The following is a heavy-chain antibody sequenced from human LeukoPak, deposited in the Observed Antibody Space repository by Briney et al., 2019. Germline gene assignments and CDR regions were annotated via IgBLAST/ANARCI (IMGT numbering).Heavy chain of an antibody. J-gene: IGHJ3*02. V-gene: IGHV4-59*08. CDR2: IYNSGST. CDR1: GASISSYY. CDR3: ASNTVNTGEGVDASDI. Sequence: SETLSLTCTVSGASISSYYWSWIRQPPGKGLEWIGYIYNSGSTNYNPSLKSRVTISVDTSKNKFSLKLSSVTAADTAVYYCASNTVNTGEGVDASDIWGQGTMVTASS. D-gene: IGHD3-16*01.